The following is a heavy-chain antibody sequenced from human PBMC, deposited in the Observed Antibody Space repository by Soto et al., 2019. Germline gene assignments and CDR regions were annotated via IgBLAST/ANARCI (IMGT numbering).Heavy chain of an antibody. Sequence: PSETLALPCPVSGEAITSSSYFWSWIRQSPGRGLEYIGYTKYNGRSTYNPSLQSRVTISVDTSTSQFSLNLTSVTAGDTAVYYCARMSRTVNYWGQGIPVTVSS. V-gene: IGHV4-61*01. J-gene: IGHJ4*02. CDR1: GEAITSSSYF. CDR3: ARMSRTVNY. D-gene: IGHD4-17*01. CDR2: TKYNGRS.